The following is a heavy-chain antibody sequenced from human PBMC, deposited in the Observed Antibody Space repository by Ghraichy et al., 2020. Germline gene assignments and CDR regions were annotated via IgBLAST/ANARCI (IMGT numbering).Heavy chain of an antibody. J-gene: IGHJ5*02. CDR3: AGPGGGSTWYNWFDP. V-gene: IGHV4-39*01. CDR2: IFHSGNT. D-gene: IGHD6-13*01. Sequence: SETLSLTCTVSVGSLRSSDYYWGWIRQPPGKGLEWIGSIFHSGNTFYNPSLKSRVTISVDTSKNQFSLILRSVTAADTAVYYCAGPGGGSTWYNWFDPWGQGLLVTVSS. CDR1: VGSLRSSDYY.